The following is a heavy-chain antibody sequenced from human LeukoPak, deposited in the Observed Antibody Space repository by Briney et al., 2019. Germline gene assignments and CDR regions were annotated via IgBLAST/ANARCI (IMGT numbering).Heavy chain of an antibody. CDR2: VFDNGTI. V-gene: IGHV4-39*01. Sequence: SETLSLTCTVSGASISSSNHFWGWIRQPPGKALEWIGTVFDNGTIYYRQSLKSRVTISVDTSKNQFSLTLRSLTAAATAVYYCAYTESYDVFEFWGQGTLVTVSS. CDR1: GASISSSNHF. CDR3: AYTESYDVFEF. J-gene: IGHJ4*02. D-gene: IGHD1-26*01.